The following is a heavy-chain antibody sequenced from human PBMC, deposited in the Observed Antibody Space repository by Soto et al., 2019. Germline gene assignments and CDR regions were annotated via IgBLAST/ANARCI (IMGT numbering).Heavy chain of an antibody. CDR2: ILSDGSQT. J-gene: IGHJ3*02. D-gene: IGHD2-15*01. CDR1: GFIFSSYG. Sequence: QVQLVESGGGVVQPGRSLRLSCVGSGFIFSSYGMHWVRQAPGKGLEWVAVILSDGSQTRHADSVKGRFTISRDNSRNTMYLQMDSLRAEDTAVYYCVRDDIGDPNGFDIWGQGTMVTVSS. V-gene: IGHV3-33*08. CDR3: VRDDIGDPNGFDI.